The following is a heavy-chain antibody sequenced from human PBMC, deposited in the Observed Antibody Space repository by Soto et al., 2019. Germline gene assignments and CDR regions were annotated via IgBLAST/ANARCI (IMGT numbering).Heavy chain of an antibody. Sequence: QVQLVQSGAEVKKPGSSVKVSCKVSGGPFSDYAVSWVRQAPGQGLEWMGGIIPMFGTANYAQKFQGRVTITADESTTTAYMELSSLRSEDTAVYYCARDLDYYGSGNYYNRIDYWGQGTLVTGSS. D-gene: IGHD3-10*01. V-gene: IGHV1-69*01. J-gene: IGHJ4*02. CDR1: GGPFSDYA. CDR3: ARDLDYYGSGNYYNRIDY. CDR2: IIPMFGTA.